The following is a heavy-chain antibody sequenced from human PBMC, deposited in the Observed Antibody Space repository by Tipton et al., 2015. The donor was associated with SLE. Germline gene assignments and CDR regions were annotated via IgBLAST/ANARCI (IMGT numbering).Heavy chain of an antibody. CDR1: VGSFSGYY. Sequence: TLSLTCAVYVGSFSGYYWCWIRQPPGKGLEWIGEINHSGSTNYNPSLKSRVTISVDTSKNQFSLKLSSVTAADTAVYYCARSNYDYIWGSYRASAAADAFDIWGQGTMVTVSS. CDR3: ARSNYDYIWGSYRASAAADAFDI. V-gene: IGHV4-34*01. CDR2: INHSGST. J-gene: IGHJ3*02. D-gene: IGHD3-16*02.